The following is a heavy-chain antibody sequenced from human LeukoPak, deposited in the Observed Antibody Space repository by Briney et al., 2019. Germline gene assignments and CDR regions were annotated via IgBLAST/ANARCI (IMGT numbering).Heavy chain of an antibody. J-gene: IGHJ4*02. CDR1: GYTFTGYY. V-gene: IGHV1-2*02. D-gene: IGHD1-26*01. CDR2: TNPNSGGT. Sequence: ASVTVSCKASGYTFTGYYLHWVRQAPGQGPEWMGWTNPNSGGTNSAQKFQGRVTMTRDTSISRAYLELSGLTPDDTAVYYCVRGWGGSPPFDYWGQGTLVTVSS. CDR3: VRGWGGSPPFDY.